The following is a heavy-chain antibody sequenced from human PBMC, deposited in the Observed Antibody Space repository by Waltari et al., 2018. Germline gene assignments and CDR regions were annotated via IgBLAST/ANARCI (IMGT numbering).Heavy chain of an antibody. J-gene: IGHJ6*02. CDR1: GGSISSSTYY. D-gene: IGHD3-9*01. CDR3: ARLPLNYAVDV. CDR2: IYYSGTT. V-gene: IGHV4-39*07. Sequence: QLQLQESGPGLVKPSETLSLTCTVYGGSISSSTYYWGWIRQTPGKGLECIGSIYYSGTTYHNPSLKSRITISIDTSQNQFSLKLYSVTAADTAVYYCARLPLNYAVDVWGQGTTVTVSS.